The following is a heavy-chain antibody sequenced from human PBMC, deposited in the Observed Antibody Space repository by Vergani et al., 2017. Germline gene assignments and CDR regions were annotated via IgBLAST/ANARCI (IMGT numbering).Heavy chain of an antibody. CDR2: IYYSGST. Sequence: QVQLQESGPGLVKPSQTLSLTCTVSGGSISSYYWSWIRQPPGKGLEWIGYIYYSGSTNYNPSLKSRVTISVDTSKNQFSLKMSSVTAADTAVYYCASEIVGATERGSYYYGMDVWGQGTTVTVSS. D-gene: IGHD1-26*01. V-gene: IGHV4-59*01. CDR1: GGSISSYY. CDR3: ASEIVGATERGSYYYGMDV. J-gene: IGHJ6*02.